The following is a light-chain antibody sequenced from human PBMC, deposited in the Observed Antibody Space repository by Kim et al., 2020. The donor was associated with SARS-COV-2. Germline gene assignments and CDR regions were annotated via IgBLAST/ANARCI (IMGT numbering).Light chain of an antibody. V-gene: IGLV6-57*03. CDR3: QSYDGTDRL. J-gene: IGLJ3*02. Sequence: GQTVTTSSTRSRGEIAINSGHWYQQRRGSAPATVIYEDNQRPSGVPDRFSGSVDSSSNSAALTISGLKTEDEADYYCQSYDGTDRLFGGGTQLTVL. CDR2: EDN. CDR1: RGEIAINS.